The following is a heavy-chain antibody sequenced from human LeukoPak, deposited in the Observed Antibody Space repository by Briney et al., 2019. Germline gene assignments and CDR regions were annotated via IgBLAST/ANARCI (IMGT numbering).Heavy chain of an antibody. CDR2: IHPADSDI. V-gene: IGHV5-51*01. CDR3: ARRHYDSTDFDP. J-gene: IGHJ5*02. Sequence: GESLKISCKASGQGFDNYWIGWVRQTPGKGLEWMGIIHPADSDIVYSPSFQGQVTISADKSISPAYLQWSSLKASDTAIYYCARRHYDSTDFDPWGQGTLVTVSS. CDR1: GQGFDNYW. D-gene: IGHD3-22*01.